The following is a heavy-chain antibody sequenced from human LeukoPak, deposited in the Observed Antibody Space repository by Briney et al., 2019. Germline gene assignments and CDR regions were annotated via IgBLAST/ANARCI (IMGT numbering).Heavy chain of an antibody. CDR3: ARGPPNWGYDY. J-gene: IGHJ4*02. V-gene: IGHV1-8*01. Sequence: ASVKVSCKASGYTFTGYDFNWVRQATGQRPEWMGWMSPNGGDTGYAQKFQDRVTMTRNTSISTAYMELSSLRSDDTAVYYCARGPPNWGYDYWGPGTLVTVSS. CDR2: MSPNGGDT. CDR1: GYTFTGYD. D-gene: IGHD7-27*01.